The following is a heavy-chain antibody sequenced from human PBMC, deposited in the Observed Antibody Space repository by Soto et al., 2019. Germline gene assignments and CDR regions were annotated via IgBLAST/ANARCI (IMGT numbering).Heavy chain of an antibody. CDR3: AGRRDYYDSSGPDY. D-gene: IGHD3-22*01. Sequence: SETLSLTCTVSGGSISSSSYYWGWFRQPPGKGLEWIGSIYYSGSTYYNPSLKSRVTISVDTSKNQFSLKLSSVTAADTAVYHCAGRRDYYDSSGPDYWGQGTLVT. CDR1: GGSISSSSYY. CDR2: IYYSGST. V-gene: IGHV4-39*01. J-gene: IGHJ4*02.